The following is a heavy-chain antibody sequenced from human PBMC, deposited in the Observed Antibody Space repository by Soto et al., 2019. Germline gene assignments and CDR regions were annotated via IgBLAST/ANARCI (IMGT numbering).Heavy chain of an antibody. CDR3: ARSYRDSYEH. V-gene: IGHV4-4*07. Sequence: QVQLQESGPRLVKPSETLSLTCNVSGGSISNNYWTWIRQPAGKGLEWIGRIYSNGRTNFNPSLKSRISMSIDTSKNQFSLQLTSVTAADTAVYYCARSYRDSYEHWGQGTLVTVSS. D-gene: IGHD4-17*01. CDR2: IYSNGRT. J-gene: IGHJ1*01. CDR1: GGSISNNY.